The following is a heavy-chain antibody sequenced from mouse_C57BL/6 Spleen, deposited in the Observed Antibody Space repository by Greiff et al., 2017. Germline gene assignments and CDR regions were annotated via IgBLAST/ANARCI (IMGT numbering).Heavy chain of an antibody. CDR2: IDPETGGT. Sequence: QVQLKQSGAELVRPGASVTLSCKASGYTFTDYEMHWVKQTPVHGLEWIGAIDPETGGTAYNQKFKGKAILTADKSSSTAYMELRSLTSEGAAVYFCTKGEGIYDCYYGDWGVGTTLTVCS. CDR3: TKGEGIYDCYYGD. J-gene: IGHJ2*01. D-gene: IGHD2-3*01. V-gene: IGHV1-15*01. CDR1: GYTFTDYE.